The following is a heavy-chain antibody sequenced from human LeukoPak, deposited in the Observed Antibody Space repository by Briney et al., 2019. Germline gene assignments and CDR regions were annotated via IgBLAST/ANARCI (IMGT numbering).Heavy chain of an antibody. CDR3: MRRDTGWNYSDY. D-gene: IGHD6-19*01. Sequence: PSETLSLTCAVSGGSIYSHYWGWIRQPPGKGLEWIGDIYYKGNTNYNPSLKSRVTTSLDTSKNHLSLTLTSVVAADTAIYYCMRRDTGWNYSDYGGQGILVTVSS. J-gene: IGHJ4*02. V-gene: IGHV4-59*08. CDR1: GGSIYSHY. CDR2: IYYKGNT.